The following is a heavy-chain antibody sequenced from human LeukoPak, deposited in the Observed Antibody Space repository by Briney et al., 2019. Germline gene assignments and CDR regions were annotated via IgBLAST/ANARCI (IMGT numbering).Heavy chain of an antibody. J-gene: IGHJ4*02. V-gene: IGHV3-74*01. CDR2: INSDGSTT. CDR1: GFTFSSYW. Sequence: PGGSLRLSCAASGFTFSSYWMHWVRQAPGKGLVLVSRINSDGSTTSYADSVRGRFTISRDNAKNTLYLQMNSLRAEDTAVYYCARPPDYYDSSGYYYWGQGTLVTVSS. D-gene: IGHD3-22*01. CDR3: ARPPDYYDSSGYYY.